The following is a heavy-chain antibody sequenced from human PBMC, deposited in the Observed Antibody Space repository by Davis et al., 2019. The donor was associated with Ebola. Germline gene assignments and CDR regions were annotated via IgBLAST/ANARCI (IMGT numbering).Heavy chain of an antibody. J-gene: IGHJ4*02. CDR1: GGSFSGYY. V-gene: IGHV4-34*01. D-gene: IGHD5-24*01. CDR2: INHSGST. CDR3: ARGWRRWLQVMGY. Sequence: SETLSLTCAVYGGSFSGYYWSWIRQPPGKGLEWIGEINHSGSTNYNPSLKSRVTISVDTSKNQFSLKLRSVTAADMAVYYCARGWRRWLQVMGYWGQGTLVTVSS.